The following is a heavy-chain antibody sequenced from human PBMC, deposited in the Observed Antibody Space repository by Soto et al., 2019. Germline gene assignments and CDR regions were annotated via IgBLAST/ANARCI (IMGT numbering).Heavy chain of an antibody. CDR1: GDTFNFYS. CDR3: ASNSGSGYRAFDS. V-gene: IGHV1-69*02. J-gene: IGHJ4*02. D-gene: IGHD7-27*01. CDR2: VNPILSMS. Sequence: QVQLVQYGAEVKSAGSSVKVSCKASGDTFNFYSINWVRQAPGLGLEWVGRVNPILSMSNYAQRFQGRVTMTADKSTGTAYMELMSLRSEDTAIYYCASNSGSGYRAFDSWGQGALVTVSS.